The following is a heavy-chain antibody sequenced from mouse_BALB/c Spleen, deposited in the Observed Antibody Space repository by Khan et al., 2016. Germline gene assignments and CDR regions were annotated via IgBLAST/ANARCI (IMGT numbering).Heavy chain of an antibody. CDR1: GYTFSNYW. CDR3: ARNYRYDNKYYFDY. V-gene: IGHV1-9*01. CDR2: IFPGSGSP. J-gene: IGHJ2*01. D-gene: IGHD2-14*01. Sequence: QVQLQQSGSELMKPGASVKISCKATGYTFSNYWIEWIIQRPGHGLEWIGEIFPGSGSPNYYEKFTGKTTFTADTSSNTAYMHLSSLTSEDSAVYYCARNYRYDNKYYFDYWGQGTTLTVSS.